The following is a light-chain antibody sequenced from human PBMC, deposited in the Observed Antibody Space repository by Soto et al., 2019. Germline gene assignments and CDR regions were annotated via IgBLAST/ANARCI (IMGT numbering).Light chain of an antibody. CDR3: VLYVGSGISV. CDR1: SGSVSTSYY. V-gene: IGLV8-61*01. CDR2: STN. J-gene: IGLJ2*01. Sequence: QAVVTQEPSFSVSPGRTVTLTCGLSSGSVSTSYYPSWYQQTPGQAPRTLIYSTNTRSSGVPDRFSGSILGNKAALTITGAQADDEADYYCVLYVGSGISVFGGGTKVTV.